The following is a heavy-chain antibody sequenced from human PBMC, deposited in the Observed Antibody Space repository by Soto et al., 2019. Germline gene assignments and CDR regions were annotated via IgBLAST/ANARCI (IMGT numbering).Heavy chain of an antibody. V-gene: IGHV4-34*01. J-gene: IGHJ4*02. D-gene: IGHD6-13*01. CDR1: GGSISSYY. CDR3: ARMRFLSSWFYFDY. Sequence: SETLSLTCTVSGGSISSYYWSRIRQPPGKGLEWIGEINHSGSTNYNPSLKSRVTISVDTSKNQFSLKLSSVTAADTAVYYCARMRFLSSWFYFDYWGQGTLVTVSS. CDR2: INHSGST.